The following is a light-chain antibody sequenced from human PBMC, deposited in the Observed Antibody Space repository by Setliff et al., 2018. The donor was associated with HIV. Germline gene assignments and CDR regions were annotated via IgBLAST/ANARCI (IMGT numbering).Light chain of an antibody. Sequence: CPGSSSNIGAGHDVHWYQQVPGTAPKLLIYANNSRPSGVPDRFSGSKSGTSASLAITGLQAEDEADYYCQSYDTSLSGYVFGTGTKVTVL. CDR1: SSNIGAGHD. V-gene: IGLV1-40*01. CDR2: ANN. J-gene: IGLJ1*01. CDR3: QSYDTSLSGYV.